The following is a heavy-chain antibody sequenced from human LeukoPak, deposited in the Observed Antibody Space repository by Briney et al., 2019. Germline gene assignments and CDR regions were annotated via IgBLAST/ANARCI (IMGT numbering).Heavy chain of an antibody. CDR2: ISSSGSTI. V-gene: IGHV3-11*01. Sequence: TSGGSLRLSCAASGFTFSDYYMSWIRQAPGKGLEWVSYISSSGSTIYCADSVKGRFTISRDNAKNSLYLQMNSLRAEDTAVYYCARWNYYGSGSYYNLPFDYWGQGTLVIVSS. J-gene: IGHJ4*02. CDR3: ARWNYYGSGSYYNLPFDY. D-gene: IGHD3-10*01. CDR1: GFTFSDYY.